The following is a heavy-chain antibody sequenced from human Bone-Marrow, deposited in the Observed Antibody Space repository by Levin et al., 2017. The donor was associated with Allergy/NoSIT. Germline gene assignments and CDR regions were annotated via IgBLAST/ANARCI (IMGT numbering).Heavy chain of an antibody. D-gene: IGHD3-9*01. CDR3: ARAGRYDY. V-gene: IGHV4-39*07. J-gene: IGHJ4*02. CDR2: INHSGST. Sequence: SETLSLTCTVSGGSISSSPHYWGWIRQPPGKGLEWIGSINHSGSTYYNPSLKSRVTISVDTSKSQFSLKLSSVTAADTAVYYCARAGRYDYWGQGALVTVSS. CDR1: GGSISSSPHY.